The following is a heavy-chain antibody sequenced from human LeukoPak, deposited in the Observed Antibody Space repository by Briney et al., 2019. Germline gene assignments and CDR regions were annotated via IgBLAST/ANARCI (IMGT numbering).Heavy chain of an antibody. Sequence: PGGSLRLSCAASGFTFSSYGMHWVRQAPGKGLEWVAVIWYDGSNKYYADSVKGRFTISRDNSKNTLYLQMNSLRAEDTAVYYCASADCFGECRAVGLPSIWGQGTMVTVSS. CDR3: ASADCFGECRAVGLPSI. J-gene: IGHJ3*02. D-gene: IGHD3-10*01. CDR1: GFTFSSYG. V-gene: IGHV3-33*01. CDR2: IWYDGSNK.